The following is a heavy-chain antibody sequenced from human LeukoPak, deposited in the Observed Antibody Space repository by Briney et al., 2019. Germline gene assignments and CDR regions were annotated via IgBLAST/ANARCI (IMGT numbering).Heavy chain of an antibody. V-gene: IGHV3-11*01. CDR1: GFTFSDYY. J-gene: IGHJ4*02. D-gene: IGHD6-13*01. CDR2: ISSSGGSI. CDR3: ATGVAAAGHPYYFDY. Sequence: GGSLRLSCAASGFTFSDYYMGWIRQAPGKGLEWVSYISSSGGSIYYADSVKGRFTISRDNAQNSLYLQMNSLRAEDTAIYYCATGVAAAGHPYYFDYWGQGTLVTVSS.